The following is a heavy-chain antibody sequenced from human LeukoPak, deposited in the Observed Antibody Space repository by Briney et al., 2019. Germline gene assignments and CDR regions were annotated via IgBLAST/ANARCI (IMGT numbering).Heavy chain of an antibody. CDR2: IKEDGSEK. CDR3: ARISGSGWFSG. D-gene: IGHD6-19*01. V-gene: IGHV3-7*03. J-gene: IGHJ4*02. CDR1: GFAFSTYW. Sequence: HTGGSLRLSCAASGFAFSTYWMSWVRQAPGKGLEWVANIKEDGSEKYYVDSVKGRFTISRDNAKNSLYLLMNSLRVEDTAVYYCARISGSGWFSGWGQGTLVTVSS.